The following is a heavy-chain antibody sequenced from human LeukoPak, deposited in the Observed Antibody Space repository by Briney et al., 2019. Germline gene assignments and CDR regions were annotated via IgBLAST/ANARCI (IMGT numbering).Heavy chain of an antibody. Sequence: GASVKVSCKASGYTFTSYGISWVRQAPGQGLEWMGWISAYNGNTNYAQKLQGRVTMTRNTSISTAYMELSSLRSEDTAVYYCARLRYYDILTGRTYGMDVWGQGTTVTVSS. CDR3: ARLRYYDILTGRTYGMDV. CDR1: GYTFTSYG. V-gene: IGHV1-18*01. J-gene: IGHJ6*02. D-gene: IGHD3-9*01. CDR2: ISAYNGNT.